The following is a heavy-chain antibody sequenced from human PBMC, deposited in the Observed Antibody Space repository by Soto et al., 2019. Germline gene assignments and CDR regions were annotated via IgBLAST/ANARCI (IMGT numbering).Heavy chain of an antibody. CDR1: GFPISSPYS. CDR3: ARVTMVIRDSDHFGVDV. V-gene: IGHV4-38-2*02. CDR2: ISHTGTT. J-gene: IGHJ6*02. Sequence: SETLSLTCLVSGFPISSPYSWGWIRQPPGKGLEWIGSISHTGTTSYSPSLTSRVYISVDTSKNQVSLKLTSVTAADTAVYFCARVTMVIRDSDHFGVDVRGHGTTVTVSS. D-gene: IGHD4-17*01.